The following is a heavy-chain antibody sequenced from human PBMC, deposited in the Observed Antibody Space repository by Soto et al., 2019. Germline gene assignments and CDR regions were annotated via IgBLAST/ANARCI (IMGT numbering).Heavy chain of an antibody. CDR2: INPSGGST. D-gene: IGHD6-6*01. J-gene: IGHJ6*03. V-gene: IGHV1-46*01. Sequence: ASVKVSCKASGYTFTSYYMHWVRQAPGQGLEWMGIINPSGGSTSYAQKLQGRVTMTRDTSTSTVYMELSSLRSEDTAVYYCARVRQLVGYFYYYLDLWGKGTTVTVSS. CDR1: GYTFTSYY. CDR3: ARVRQLVGYFYYYLDL.